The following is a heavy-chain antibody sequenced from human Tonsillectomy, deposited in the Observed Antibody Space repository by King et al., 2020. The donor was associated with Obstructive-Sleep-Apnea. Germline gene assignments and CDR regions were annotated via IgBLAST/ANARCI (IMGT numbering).Heavy chain of an antibody. CDR3: AKDPSYGSGSYFHL. V-gene: IGHV3-33*06. CDR1: GFSFSSYG. J-gene: IGHJ4*02. CDR2: IWYDGSNK. D-gene: IGHD3-10*01. Sequence: VQLVESGGGVVQPGRSLRLSCAASGFSFSSYGMHWVRQAPGKGLEWGAIIWYDGSNKYYADSVKGRFTISRDNSKNTLYLQINSLRTEDTSVYYCAKDPSYGSGSYFHLWGQGTLVTVSS.